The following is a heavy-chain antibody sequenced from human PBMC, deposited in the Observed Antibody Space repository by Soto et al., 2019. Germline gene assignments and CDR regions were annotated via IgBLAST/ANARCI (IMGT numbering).Heavy chain of an antibody. CDR3: AKSQFPHYYGMDV. CDR2: ISYDGSNK. Sequence: GGSLRLSCAASGFTFSSYGMHWVRQAPGKGLEWVAVISYDGSNKYYADSVKGRFTISRDNSKNTLYLQMNSLGAEDTAVYYCAKSQFPHYYGMDVWGQGTTVTVSS. J-gene: IGHJ6*02. V-gene: IGHV3-30*18. CDR1: GFTFSSYG.